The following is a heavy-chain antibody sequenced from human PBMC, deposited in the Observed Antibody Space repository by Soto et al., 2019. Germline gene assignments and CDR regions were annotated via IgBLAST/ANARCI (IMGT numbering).Heavy chain of an antibody. Sequence: SETLSLTCTVSGGSISSSSYYWGWIRQPPGKGLEWIGSIYYSGSTYYNPSLKSRVTISVDTSKNQFSLKLSSVTAADTAVYSCAQTDYGYYYYGMDVWGQGTTVT. CDR2: IYYSGST. CDR1: GGSISSSSYY. CDR3: AQTDYGYYYYGMDV. V-gene: IGHV4-39*01. J-gene: IGHJ6*02. D-gene: IGHD4-17*01.